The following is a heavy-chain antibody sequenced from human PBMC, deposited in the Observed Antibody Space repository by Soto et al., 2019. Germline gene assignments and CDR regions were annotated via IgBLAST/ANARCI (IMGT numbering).Heavy chain of an antibody. J-gene: IGHJ4*02. V-gene: IGHV3-33*01. CDR3: AAGTSVVPNDY. CDR2: IWYDGSNK. D-gene: IGHD1-7*01. CDR1: GFTFSSYG. Sequence: QVQLVESGGGVVQPGRSLRLSCAASGFTFSSYGMHWVRQAPGKGLEWVAGIWYDGSNKYYADSVKGRFTSSRDNSKNTLYLQMNSLRAEDTAVYYCAAGTSVVPNDYWGQGTLVTVSS.